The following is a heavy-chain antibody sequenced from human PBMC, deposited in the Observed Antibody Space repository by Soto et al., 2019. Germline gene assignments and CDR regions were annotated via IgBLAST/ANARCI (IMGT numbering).Heavy chain of an antibody. D-gene: IGHD6-13*01. CDR2: ISAYNGNT. Sequence: QVQLVQSGAEVKKPGASVKVSCKASGYTFTSYGISWVRQAPGQGLEWMGWISAYNGNTNYAQKLQGRVTMTTDTSTSTAYKELRSLRSDDTAVYYCARVQKRQLTRGNWFDPWGQGTLVTVSS. CDR1: GYTFTSYG. CDR3: ARVQKRQLTRGNWFDP. J-gene: IGHJ5*02. V-gene: IGHV1-18*01.